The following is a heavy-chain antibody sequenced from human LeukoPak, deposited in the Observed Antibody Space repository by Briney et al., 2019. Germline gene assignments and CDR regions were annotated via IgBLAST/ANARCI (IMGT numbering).Heavy chain of an antibody. Sequence: PGGSLRLSCAASGFTFDDYAMHWVRQAPGKGLEWVSLISWDGGSTYYADSMKGRFTISRDNSKNSLYLQMNSLRAEDTALYYCAKDRGYSYVIDYWGQGTLVTVSS. CDR3: AKDRGYSYVIDY. J-gene: IGHJ4*02. V-gene: IGHV3-43D*03. CDR2: ISWDGGST. D-gene: IGHD5-18*01. CDR1: GFTFDDYA.